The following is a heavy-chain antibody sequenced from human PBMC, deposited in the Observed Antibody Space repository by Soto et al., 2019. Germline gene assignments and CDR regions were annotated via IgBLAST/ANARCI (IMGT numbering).Heavy chain of an antibody. D-gene: IGHD6-6*01. V-gene: IGHV1-46*01. J-gene: IGHJ4*02. CDR2: ISPSGDTT. Sequence: ASVKVSCKASGYTFTSYYIHWVRQAPGQGLEWMGMISPSGDTTAYAQNFQGRVTMTRDTSTSTVYMDLTSLRSEDTAVYFCTRGPYSSSSGDYWGQGTLVTVSS. CDR1: GYTFTSYY. CDR3: TRGPYSSSSGDY.